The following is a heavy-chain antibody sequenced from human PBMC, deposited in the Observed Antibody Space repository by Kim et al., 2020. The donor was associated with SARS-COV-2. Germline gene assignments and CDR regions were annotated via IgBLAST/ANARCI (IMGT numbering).Heavy chain of an antibody. D-gene: IGHD6-13*01. CDR3: AKDGPALGSWYEDAFDI. V-gene: IGHV3-23*01. J-gene: IGHJ3*02. Sequence: GGSLRLSCAASGFTFSSYAMSWVRQAPGKGLEWVSAISGSGGSTYYADSVKGRFTISRDNSKNTLYLQMNSLRAEDTAVYYCAKDGPALGSWYEDAFDIWGQGTMVTVSS. CDR2: ISGSGGST. CDR1: GFTFSSYA.